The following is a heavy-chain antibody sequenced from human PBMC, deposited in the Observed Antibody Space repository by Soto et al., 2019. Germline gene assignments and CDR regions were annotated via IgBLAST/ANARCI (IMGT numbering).Heavy chain of an antibody. J-gene: IGHJ5*02. D-gene: IGHD2-2*03. Sequence: QVELVQSGAEVKKAGASVKVSCRTSGYTFTTYDVSWVRQAPGQGLEWMGRISTYSGNTKYAQKFQDRVTMTTDTSTRAAYMELRSLRSDDTAVYYCAREAGYCTTTSSSHCFAPWGQGTLVTVSS. V-gene: IGHV1-18*04. CDR3: AREAGYCTTTSSSHCFAP. CDR2: ISTYSGNT. CDR1: GYTFTTYD.